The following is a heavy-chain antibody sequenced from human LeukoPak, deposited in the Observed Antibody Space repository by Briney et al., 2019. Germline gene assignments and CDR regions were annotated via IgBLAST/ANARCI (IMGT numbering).Heavy chain of an antibody. V-gene: IGHV4-34*01. CDR3: VSRNGKYHYGMDV. D-gene: IGHD1-1*01. Sequence: SETLSLTCAVYGGSFSGYYWSWIRQPPGKGLEWIGEINHSGSTNYNPSLKSRVTISVDTSKNQFSLKLCSVTAADTAVYYCVSRNGKYHYGMDVWGQGTTVTVSS. CDR1: GGSFSGYY. J-gene: IGHJ6*02. CDR2: INHSGST.